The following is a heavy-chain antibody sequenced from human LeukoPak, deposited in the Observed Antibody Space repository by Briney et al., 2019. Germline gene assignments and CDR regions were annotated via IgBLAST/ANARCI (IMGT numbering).Heavy chain of an antibody. Sequence: GGSLRLSCAASGFTVSSNYVSWVRQAPGKGLEWVSVIYSGGSTYYADSVKGRFTISRDNSKNTLSLQMSGLRAEDTAVYYCATISGYSYGLRAFDFWGQGTMVTVSS. V-gene: IGHV3-53*01. CDR3: ATISGYSYGLRAFDF. CDR2: IYSGGST. D-gene: IGHD5-18*01. CDR1: GFTVSSNY. J-gene: IGHJ3*01.